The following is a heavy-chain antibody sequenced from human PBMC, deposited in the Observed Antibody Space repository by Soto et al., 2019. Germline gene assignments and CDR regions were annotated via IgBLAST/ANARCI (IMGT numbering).Heavy chain of an antibody. J-gene: IGHJ4*02. V-gene: IGHV1-69*02. D-gene: IGHD6-19*01. CDR3: ADGYTSGLDC. Sequence: QVQLVQSGAEVKKPGSSVKVSCKTSGGTFSSYTISWVRQAPGQGLEWMGRIIPILGIANYAKKFQGRVTNTVDKSRTTDYRELSSLRSDDTAVYYCADGYTSGLDCWGQGTLVSASS. CDR1: GGTFSSYT. CDR2: IIPILGIA.